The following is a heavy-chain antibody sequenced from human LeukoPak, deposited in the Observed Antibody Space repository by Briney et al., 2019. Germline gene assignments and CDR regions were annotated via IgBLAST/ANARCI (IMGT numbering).Heavy chain of an antibody. Sequence: GGSLRLSCAASRFTFSTYGMHWVRQAPGKGLEWVAFIRYDGCNKYYADSVKGRFTISRDNSKNTLYLQMNSLRAEDTAVYYCAREAYYDSSGYYSDYWGQGTLVTVSS. CDR3: AREAYYDSSGYYSDY. V-gene: IGHV3-30*02. CDR1: RFTFSTYG. D-gene: IGHD3-22*01. CDR2: IRYDGCNK. J-gene: IGHJ4*02.